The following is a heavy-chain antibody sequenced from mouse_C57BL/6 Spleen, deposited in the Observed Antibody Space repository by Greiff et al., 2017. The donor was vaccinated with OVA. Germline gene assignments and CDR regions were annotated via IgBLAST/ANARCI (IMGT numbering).Heavy chain of an antibody. CDR3: ARITTVVARYFDV. Sequence: EVQVVESGGDLVKPGGSLKLSCAASGFTFSSYGMSWVRQTPDKRLEWVATISSGGSYTYYPDSVKGRFTISRDTAKNTLYRQMSSLKSEDTAMYYCARITTVVARYFDVWGTGTTVTVSS. CDR1: GFTFSSYG. J-gene: IGHJ1*03. D-gene: IGHD1-1*01. V-gene: IGHV5-6*01. CDR2: ISSGGSYT.